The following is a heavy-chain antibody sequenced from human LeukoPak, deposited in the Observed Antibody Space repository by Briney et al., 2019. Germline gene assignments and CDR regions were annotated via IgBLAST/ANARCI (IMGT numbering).Heavy chain of an antibody. J-gene: IGHJ4*02. Sequence: ASVKVSCKASGYTFTGYPILWVRQAPGQGLEWMGWIIPNSGATTYAQKFQGRVTMTRDTSISTAFMELSSLRSDDTAVYYCTREDYWGQGTSVTVSS. CDR3: TREDY. V-gene: IGHV1-2*02. CDR1: GYTFTGYP. CDR2: IIPNSGAT.